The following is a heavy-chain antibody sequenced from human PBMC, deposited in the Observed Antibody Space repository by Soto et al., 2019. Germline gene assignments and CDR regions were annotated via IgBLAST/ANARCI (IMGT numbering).Heavy chain of an antibody. CDR2: IKSKTDGGTT. D-gene: IGHD3-3*01. Sequence: PGGSLRLSCAASGVTFSNAWLSWVRQAPGKGLEWVGRIKSKTDGGTTDYAAPVKGRFTISRDDSKNTLYLQMNSLKTEDTAVYYCTTDLYDFSRGQLYYFDYWGQGTLVTVSS. J-gene: IGHJ4*02. CDR3: TTDLYDFSRGQLYYFDY. CDR1: GVTFSNAW. V-gene: IGHV3-15*01.